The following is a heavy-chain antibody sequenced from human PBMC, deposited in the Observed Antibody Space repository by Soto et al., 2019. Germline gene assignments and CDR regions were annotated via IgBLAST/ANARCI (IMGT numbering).Heavy chain of an antibody. Sequence: RGESLKISCKGSGYSFTSYWIGWVRQMPGKGLEWMGIIYPGDSDTRYSPSFQGQVTISADKSISTAYLQWSSLKASDTAMYYCAVTYYYDSSGYYCNGDAFDIWGQGTMVTVSS. CDR2: IYPGDSDT. D-gene: IGHD3-22*01. J-gene: IGHJ3*02. V-gene: IGHV5-51*01. CDR1: GYSFTSYW. CDR3: AVTYYYDSSGYYCNGDAFDI.